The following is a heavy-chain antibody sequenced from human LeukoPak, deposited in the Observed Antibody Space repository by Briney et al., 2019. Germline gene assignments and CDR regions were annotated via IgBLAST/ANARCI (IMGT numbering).Heavy chain of an antibody. CDR1: GFTFRSYG. CDR2: ISSDGSNE. D-gene: IGHD5-18*01. Sequence: GGSLRLSCAASGFTFRSYGMHWGRQAPGKGLEWVAVISSDGSNEYYGDSVKGRFTISRDNSKNALYLQMNSLRAEDTAVYSCVKDLHTAMAPDHWGQGTLVTVSS. V-gene: IGHV3-30*18. J-gene: IGHJ4*02. CDR3: VKDLHTAMAPDH.